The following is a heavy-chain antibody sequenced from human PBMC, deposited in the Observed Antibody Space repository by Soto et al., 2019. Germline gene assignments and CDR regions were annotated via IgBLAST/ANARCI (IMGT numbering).Heavy chain of an antibody. CDR1: GFTFSSYD. CDR3: VRGTIVGATFTY. D-gene: IGHD1-26*01. CDR2: VSSSGDTK. V-gene: IGHV3-48*03. Sequence: GGSLRLSCAASGFTFSSYDMNWVRQAPGKGLEWLSYVSSSGDTKNYADSVQGRFTVSRDSAKNSLYLQMNSLRTEDTAVYYCVRGTIVGATFTYWGQGTLVTVSS. J-gene: IGHJ4*02.